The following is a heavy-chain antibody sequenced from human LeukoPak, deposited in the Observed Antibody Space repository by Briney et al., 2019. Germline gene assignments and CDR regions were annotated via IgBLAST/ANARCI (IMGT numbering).Heavy chain of an antibody. V-gene: IGHV3-53*01. Sequence: GGSLRLSCAASGFTFSGSYMSWVRQAPGKGLEWVSLIYSGGSTYYADSVKGRFTISRDTSKNTLYLQMNSLRAEDTAVYYCARVYSSNWYFDYWGQGTLVTVSS. J-gene: IGHJ4*02. D-gene: IGHD6-13*01. CDR3: ARVYSSNWYFDY. CDR1: GFTFSGSY. CDR2: IYSGGST.